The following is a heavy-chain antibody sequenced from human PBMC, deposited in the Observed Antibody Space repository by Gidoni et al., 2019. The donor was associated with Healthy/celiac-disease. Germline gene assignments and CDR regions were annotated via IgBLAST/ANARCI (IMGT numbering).Heavy chain of an antibody. Sequence: QLQLQESGPGLVKPSETLSLTCTVSGGSISSSSYYWGWIRQPPGKGLEWIGSIYYSGSTYYNPSLKSRVTISVDTSKNQFSLKLSSVTAADTAVYYCARHPDGLLYYFDYWGQGTLVTVSS. D-gene: IGHD1-26*01. CDR2: IYYSGST. CDR1: GGSISSSSYY. CDR3: ARHPDGLLYYFDY. J-gene: IGHJ4*02. V-gene: IGHV4-39*01.